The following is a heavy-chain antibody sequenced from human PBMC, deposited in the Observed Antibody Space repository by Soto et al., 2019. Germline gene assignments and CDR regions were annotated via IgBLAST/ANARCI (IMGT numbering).Heavy chain of an antibody. D-gene: IGHD4-17*01. CDR1: GGSVSSGSYY. CDR2: IYYSGST. V-gene: IGHV4-61*01. CDR3: ARDRGDYPYYYGMDV. J-gene: IGHJ6*02. Sequence: QVQLQESGPGLVKPSETLSLTCTVSGGSVSSGSYYWSWIRQPPGKGLEWIGYIYYSGSTNYNPSLKSRVTISVDTSKDQCSLKLSSVTAADTAVYYCARDRGDYPYYYGMDVWGQGTTVTVSS.